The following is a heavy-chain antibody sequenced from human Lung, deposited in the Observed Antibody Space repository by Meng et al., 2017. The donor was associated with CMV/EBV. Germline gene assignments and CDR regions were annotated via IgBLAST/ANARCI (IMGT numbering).Heavy chain of an antibody. CDR1: GGSISSSSYY. Sequence: SEXXSLTCTVSGGSISSSSYYWGWIRQPPGKGLEWIGSIYYSGSTYYNPSLKSRVTISVDTSKNQFSLKLSSVTAADTAVYYCASPREGVRAFDIWGQGTMVTVSS. CDR3: ASPREGVRAFDI. D-gene: IGHD1-1*01. V-gene: IGHV4-39*01. J-gene: IGHJ3*02. CDR2: IYYSGST.